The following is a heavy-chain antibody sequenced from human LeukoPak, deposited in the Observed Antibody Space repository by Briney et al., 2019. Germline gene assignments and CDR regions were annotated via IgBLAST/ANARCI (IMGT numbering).Heavy chain of an antibody. Sequence: PGGSLRLSCAASGFTFSSYSMNWVRQAPGKGLEWVAVIWYDGSNKYYADSVKGRFTISRDNSKNTLYLQMNSLRAEDTAVYYCARDGEGGGYPYWGQGTLVTVSS. CDR1: GFTFSSYS. J-gene: IGHJ4*02. CDR3: ARDGEGGGYPY. D-gene: IGHD2-15*01. CDR2: IWYDGSNK. V-gene: IGHV3-33*08.